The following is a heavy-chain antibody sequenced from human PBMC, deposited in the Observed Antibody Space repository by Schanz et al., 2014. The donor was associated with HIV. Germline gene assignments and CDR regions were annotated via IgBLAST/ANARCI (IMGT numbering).Heavy chain of an antibody. D-gene: IGHD4-17*01. CDR2: IGSGGGYK. V-gene: IGHV3-21*02. CDR3: ARDLHDYGDARTDY. Sequence: EVQLEESGGGLVKPGGSLRLSCAASGFTFSIYSMNWVRQAPGKGLEWVSSIGSGGGYKYYADSVNGRFTISRDNAKNSLHLQMSRLGAEDTAVYYCARDLHDYGDARTDYWGQGILVTVSS. CDR1: GFTFSIYS. J-gene: IGHJ4*02.